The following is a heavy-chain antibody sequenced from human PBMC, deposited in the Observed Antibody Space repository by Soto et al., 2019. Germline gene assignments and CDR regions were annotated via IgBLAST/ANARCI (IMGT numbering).Heavy chain of an antibody. CDR1: GSSFSDYE. V-gene: IGHV3-48*03. Sequence: EVQLVESGGGLAQPGGSLRLSCVASGSSFSDYEMNWVRQAPGKGLEWVAYISSGGSTIHYADSVRGRFTVSRDNARNSLYLQMNTLSVEDTALYYCARDRAAGGYWGQGTLVTVSS. CDR2: ISSGGSTI. J-gene: IGHJ4*02. D-gene: IGHD6-13*01. CDR3: ARDRAAGGY.